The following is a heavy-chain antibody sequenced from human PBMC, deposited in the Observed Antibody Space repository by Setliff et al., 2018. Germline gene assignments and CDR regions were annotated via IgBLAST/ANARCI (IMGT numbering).Heavy chain of an antibody. V-gene: IGHV1-8*02. CDR2: MNPNNGNT. J-gene: IGHJ6*02. Sequence: ASVKVSCQASGYTFINYEINWVRQATGQGLEWMGGMNPNNGNTGYAQKFQGRVAMTRNTSISTAYMELSSLRSEDTAVYYCARTRGLDVWGQGTTVTVSS. CDR1: GYTFINYE. CDR3: ARTRGLDV.